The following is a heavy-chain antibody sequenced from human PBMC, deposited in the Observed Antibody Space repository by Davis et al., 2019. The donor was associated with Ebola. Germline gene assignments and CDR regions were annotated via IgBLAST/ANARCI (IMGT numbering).Heavy chain of an antibody. CDR1: GYTFTGYY. CDR3: ARGSYGAEQGAVVIPLLHY. J-gene: IGHJ4*02. V-gene: IGHV1-2*02. Sequence: ASVTVSCKASGYTFTGYYMHWVRQAPGQGLEWMGWINPNSGGTNYAQKFQGRVTMTRDTSISTAYMELSRLRSDDTAVYYCARGSYGAEQGAVVIPLLHYWGQGTLVTVSS. D-gene: IGHD2-21*01. CDR2: INPNSGGT.